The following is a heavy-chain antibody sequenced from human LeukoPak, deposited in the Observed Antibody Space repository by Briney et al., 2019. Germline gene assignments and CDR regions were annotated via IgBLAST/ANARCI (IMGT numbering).Heavy chain of an antibody. CDR3: AGQGWYDSSNWFDP. J-gene: IGHJ5*02. D-gene: IGHD3-22*01. CDR2: MNPNSGNT. Sequence: ASVKVSCKASGYTFTSYDINWVRQATGQGLEWMGWMNPNSGNTGYAQKFQGRVTMTRNTSISTAYMELSGLRSEDTAVYYCAGQGWYDSSNWFDPWGQGTLVTVSA. CDR1: GYTFTSYD. V-gene: IGHV1-8*01.